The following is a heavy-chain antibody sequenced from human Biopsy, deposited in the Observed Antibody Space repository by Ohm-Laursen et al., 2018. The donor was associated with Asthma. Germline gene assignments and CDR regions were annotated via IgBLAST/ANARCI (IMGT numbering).Heavy chain of an antibody. Sequence: SLRLSCAASGFTFSSYAMSWVRQAPGQGLEWVANIKRDGSEKNHVDSLKGRFTISRDNAKNLLFLQMNSLRAEDTAVYYCARTFHFWSPYHAEHYQLWGQGTLVTVSS. CDR3: ARTFHFWSPYHAEHYQL. D-gene: IGHD3-3*01. J-gene: IGHJ1*01. CDR2: IKRDGSEK. V-gene: IGHV3-7*01. CDR1: GFTFSSYA.